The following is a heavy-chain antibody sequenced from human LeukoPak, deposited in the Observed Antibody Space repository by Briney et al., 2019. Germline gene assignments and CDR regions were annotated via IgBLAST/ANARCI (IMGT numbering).Heavy chain of an antibody. D-gene: IGHD3-10*01. CDR3: AKETSRGTSGSPADI. Sequence: GGSLRLYCAASGLSLSSYAMSWVRHAPGNGLEWVSSISGSDDSTYYADSVKGRFTIARDNSKNTLYLQMNSLRAEDTAVYYCAKETSRGTSGSPADIWGQGTMVTVSS. CDR2: ISGSDDST. J-gene: IGHJ3*02. V-gene: IGHV3-23*01. CDR1: GLSLSSYA.